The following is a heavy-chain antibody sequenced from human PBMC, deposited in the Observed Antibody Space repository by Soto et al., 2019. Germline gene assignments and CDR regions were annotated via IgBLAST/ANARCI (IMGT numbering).Heavy chain of an antibody. Sequence: QITLKESGPTLVKPTQTLTLTCTFSGFSLTTSGVGVGWIRQPPGKALEWLALIYWDDDKRYSPSLKSRRTIAKDTPKNQEVLTMPYMDPAHTATYFCAHRTTTVTWWFDPWGQGPLVPVPS. CDR1: GFSLTTSGVG. V-gene: IGHV2-5*02. CDR3: AHRTTTVTWWFDP. CDR2: IYWDDDK. D-gene: IGHD4-17*01. J-gene: IGHJ5*02.